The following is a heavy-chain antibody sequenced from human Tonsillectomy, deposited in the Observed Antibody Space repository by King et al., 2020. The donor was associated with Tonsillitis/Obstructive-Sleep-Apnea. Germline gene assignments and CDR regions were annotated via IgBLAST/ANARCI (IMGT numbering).Heavy chain of an antibody. V-gene: IGHV3-30*01. D-gene: IGHD6-19*01. CDR2: ISYDGSNE. Sequence: VQLVESGGVVVQPGRSLRLSCAASGITFSSYAMHWVRQAPGKGLEWVADISYDGSNEKYADSVKGRFTISRDNSRNTLYLQMNSLRPEDTAVYYCAREHSSLDAFDIWGQGTMVTVSS. CDR3: AREHSSLDAFDI. J-gene: IGHJ3*02. CDR1: GITFSSYA.